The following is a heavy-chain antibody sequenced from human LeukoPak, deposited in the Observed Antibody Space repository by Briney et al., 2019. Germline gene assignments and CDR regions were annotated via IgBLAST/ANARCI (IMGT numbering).Heavy chain of an antibody. D-gene: IGHD1-26*01. CDR1: GFTFSSYG. CDR3: AKGLDYSGSYLGGNWFDP. Sequence: GGSLRLSCAASGFTFSSYGMHWVRQAPGKGLEWVAFIRYDGSNKYYADSVKGRFTISRDNSKNTLYLQMNSLRAEDTAVYYCAKGLDYSGSYLGGNWFDPWGQGTLVTVSS. CDR2: IRYDGSNK. V-gene: IGHV3-30*02. J-gene: IGHJ5*02.